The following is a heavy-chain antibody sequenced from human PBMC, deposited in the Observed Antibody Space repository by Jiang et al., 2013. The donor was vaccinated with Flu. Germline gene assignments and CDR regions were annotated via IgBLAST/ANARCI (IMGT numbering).Heavy chain of an antibody. V-gene: IGHV3-30*01. CDR2: ISYDGSNK. D-gene: IGHD1/OR15-1a*01. Sequence: QLLESGGGLVQPGGSLRLSCAASGFTFSSYAMHWVRQAPGKGLEWVAVISYDGSNKYYADSVKGRFTISRDNSKNTLYLQMNSLRAEDTAVYYCARGGGGWLYNWNTPLDYWGQGTLVTVSS. CDR3: ARGGGGWLYNWNTPLDY. CDR1: GFTFSSYA. J-gene: IGHJ4*02.